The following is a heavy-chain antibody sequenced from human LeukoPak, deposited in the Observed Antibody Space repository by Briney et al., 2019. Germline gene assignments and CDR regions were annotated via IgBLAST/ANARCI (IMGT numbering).Heavy chain of an antibody. CDR2: IKEDGSET. D-gene: IGHD3-10*01. Sequence: GGSLRLSCAAYGFTFNTYWMGWVRQATGKGLEWLGNIKEDGSETYYVDFLKGRITISRDNAKNSLSLQMNSLRVEDTAVYYCARDRGWLTSDYWGQGTLVTVSS. CDR3: ARDRGWLTSDY. CDR1: GFTFNTYW. J-gene: IGHJ4*02. V-gene: IGHV3-7*03.